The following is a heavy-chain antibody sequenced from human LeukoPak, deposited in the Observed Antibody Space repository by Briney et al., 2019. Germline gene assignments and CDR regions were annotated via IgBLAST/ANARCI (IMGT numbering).Heavy chain of an antibody. CDR2: ISGSGANA. J-gene: IGHJ4*02. CDR3: AKASGSSGYYYFDS. Sequence: GGSLRLSCAASGFTFSNYAMSRVRQAPGKGLEWVSAISGSGANAHYTDSVKGRFTISRDKSKNTLFLQINSLRAEDTAGYYCAKASGSSGYYYFDSWGQGTLVTVSS. V-gene: IGHV3-23*01. D-gene: IGHD3-22*01. CDR1: GFTFSNYA.